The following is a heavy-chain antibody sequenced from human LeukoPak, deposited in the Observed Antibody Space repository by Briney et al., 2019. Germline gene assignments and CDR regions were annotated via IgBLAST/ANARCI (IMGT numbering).Heavy chain of an antibody. Sequence: SETLSLTCAVYGGSFSGYYWSWIRQPPGKGLEWIGEINHSGSTNYNPSLKSRVTISVDTSKNQFSLKLSSVTAADTAVYYCARGPQRYYYDSSGIRYYGMDVWGQGTTVTGSS. J-gene: IGHJ6*02. CDR1: GGSFSGYY. V-gene: IGHV4-34*01. CDR2: INHSGST. D-gene: IGHD3-22*01. CDR3: ARGPQRYYYDSSGIRYYGMDV.